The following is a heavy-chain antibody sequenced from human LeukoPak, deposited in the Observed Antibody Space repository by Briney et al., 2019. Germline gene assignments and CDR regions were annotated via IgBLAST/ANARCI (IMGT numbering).Heavy chain of an antibody. Sequence: SETLSLTCTVSGGSVSSSSYYWGWIRQPPGKGLEWIGGVYYDGSSYYKSSLKSRVTIFIDTSESQFSLKLTSVIAADTAVYYCARWDSYHFDYWGQGILVTVSS. V-gene: IGHV4-39*01. CDR1: GGSVSSSSYY. D-gene: IGHD3-16*02. CDR3: ARWDSYHFDY. CDR2: VYYDGSS. J-gene: IGHJ4*02.